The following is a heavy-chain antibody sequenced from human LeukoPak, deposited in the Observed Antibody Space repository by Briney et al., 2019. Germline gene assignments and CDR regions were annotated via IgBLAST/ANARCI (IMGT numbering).Heavy chain of an antibody. CDR3: ARTMTTVVYFDY. CDR1: GGSISSGGYY. J-gene: IGHJ4*02. CDR2: IYHSGST. D-gene: IGHD4-23*01. Sequence: SETLSLTCTVSGGSISSGGYYWSWIRQPPGKGLEWIGYIYHSGSTHYNPSLKSRVTISVDRSKNQFSLKLSSVTAADTAVYYCARTMTTVVYFDYWGQGTLVTVSS. V-gene: IGHV4-30-2*01.